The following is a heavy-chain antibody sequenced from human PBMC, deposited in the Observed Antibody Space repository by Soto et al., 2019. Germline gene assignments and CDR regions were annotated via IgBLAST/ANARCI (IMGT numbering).Heavy chain of an antibody. V-gene: IGHV3-30*18. CDR1: GFTFSSYG. CDR3: AKLGYYDSSGYFPNDY. D-gene: IGHD3-22*01. J-gene: IGHJ4*02. CDR2: ISYDGSNK. Sequence: PGGSLRLSCAASGFTFSSYGMHWVRQAPGKGLEWVAVISYDGSNKYYADSVKGRFTISRDNSKNTLYLQMNSLRAEDTAVYYCAKLGYYDSSGYFPNDYWGQGTLVTVSS.